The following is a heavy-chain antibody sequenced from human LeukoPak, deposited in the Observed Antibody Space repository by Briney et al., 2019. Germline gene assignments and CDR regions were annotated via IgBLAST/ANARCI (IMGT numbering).Heavy chain of an antibody. CDR2: IYYTGST. V-gene: IGHV4-59*01. CDR3: ARVVPDGYSDY. J-gene: IGHJ4*02. D-gene: IGHD5-24*01. CDR1: GGSISSLY. Sequence: PSETLSLTCSVSGGSISSLYWSWIRQPPGKGLEWIGYIYYTGSTNYNPSLKSRVTMFVDMSKNKYSLKLTSVTAADTAVYYCARVVPDGYSDYWGQGTLVTVSS.